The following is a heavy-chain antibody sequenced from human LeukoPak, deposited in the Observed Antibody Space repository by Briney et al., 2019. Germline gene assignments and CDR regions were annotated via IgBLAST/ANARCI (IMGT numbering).Heavy chain of an antibody. CDR3: AKDIHPGLDSGASCCFDY. D-gene: IGHD3-22*01. CDR2: VSGYNGNT. CDR1: GYTFSRHG. J-gene: IGHJ4*02. V-gene: IGHV1-18*01. Sequence: GASVKVSCKTSGYTFSRHGITWVRQAPGQGLEWMGWVSGYNGNTNYAQNIQGRVTMTTDTSTNTEYMQLRSLRSDDTAVYYCAKDIHPGLDSGASCCFDYWGQGTPVTVSS.